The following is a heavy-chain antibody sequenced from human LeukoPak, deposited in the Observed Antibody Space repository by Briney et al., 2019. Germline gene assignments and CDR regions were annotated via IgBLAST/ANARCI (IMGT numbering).Heavy chain of an antibody. CDR2: FDPEDGET. CDR3: ATAVRGSYYGSYFDH. J-gene: IGHJ4*02. CDR1: GYTLTELS. V-gene: IGHV1-24*01. Sequence: GASVKVSCKVSGYTLTELSMHWVRQAPGKGLEWMGGFDPEDGETIYAQKFQGRVTMTEDTSTDTAYMELSSLRSEDTAVYYCATAVRGSYYGSYFDHWGQGTLVTVSS. D-gene: IGHD1-26*01.